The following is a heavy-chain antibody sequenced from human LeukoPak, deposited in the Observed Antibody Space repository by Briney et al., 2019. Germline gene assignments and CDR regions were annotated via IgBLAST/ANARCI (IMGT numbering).Heavy chain of an antibody. CDR1: GFTFSSYW. Sequence: GGSLRLSCAVTGFTFSSYWMSWVRQAPGKGLEWVANIKRDGSEKYFVDSVKGRFTISRDSAKNSLYLQMNSLRVEDTAVFYCARSSINGFDIWGQGTMVTVSS. V-gene: IGHV3-7*01. CDR2: IKRDGSEK. D-gene: IGHD1-14*01. CDR3: ARSSINGFDI. J-gene: IGHJ3*02.